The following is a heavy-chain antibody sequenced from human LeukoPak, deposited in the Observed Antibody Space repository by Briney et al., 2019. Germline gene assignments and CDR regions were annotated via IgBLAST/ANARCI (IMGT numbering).Heavy chain of an antibody. J-gene: IGHJ4*02. CDR1: GFDLSRDS. D-gene: IGHD5-18*01. CDR3: ARDLSGVTGYTYGRGIDY. CDR2: IDTTTNFI. V-gene: IGHV3-21*01. Sequence: GGSLRLSCEASGFDLSRDSMNWVRQAPGMGLEWVSSIDTTTNFIFYSDSVRGRFTISRDNAKTSLYLQMNSLRAEDTAVYYCARDLSGVTGYTYGRGIDYWGQGTLVTVSS.